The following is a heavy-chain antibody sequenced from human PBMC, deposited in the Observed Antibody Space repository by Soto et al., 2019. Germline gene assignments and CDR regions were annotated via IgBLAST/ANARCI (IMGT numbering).Heavy chain of an antibody. D-gene: IGHD6-13*01. Sequence: QVQLQESGPGLVKPSETLSLTCTVSGGSISSYYWSWIRQPPGKGLEWIGYIYYSGSTNYNPSLKSRVTISVDTSKNQFSLKPSSVTAADTAVYYCAREIAAARTYYYMDVWGKGTTVTVSS. V-gene: IGHV4-59*12. CDR3: AREIAAARTYYYMDV. CDR1: GGSISSYY. CDR2: IYYSGST. J-gene: IGHJ6*03.